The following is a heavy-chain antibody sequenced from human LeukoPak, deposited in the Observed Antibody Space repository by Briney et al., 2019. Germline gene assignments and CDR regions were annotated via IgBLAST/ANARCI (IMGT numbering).Heavy chain of an antibody. CDR1: GFTFSSYG. D-gene: IGHD1-26*01. Sequence: AGGSLRLSCAASGFTFSSYGMHWVRRAPGKGLEWVAVISYDGSNKYYADSVKGRFTISRDNSKNTLYLQMNSLRAEDTAVYYCARATEWELLSHFDYWGQGTLVTVSS. CDR2: ISYDGSNK. CDR3: ARATEWELLSHFDY. J-gene: IGHJ4*02. V-gene: IGHV3-30*03.